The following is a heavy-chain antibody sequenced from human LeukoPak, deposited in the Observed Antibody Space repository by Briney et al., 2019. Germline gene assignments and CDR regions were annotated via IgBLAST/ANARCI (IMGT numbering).Heavy chain of an antibody. D-gene: IGHD3-10*01. CDR3: ARYFRGSGTYSLDY. J-gene: IGHJ4*02. V-gene: IGHV3-7*01. Sequence: GGSLRLSCAASGFTLSNYWMSWVRQAPGKGLEWVANIKKDGSEKYYVDSVKGRFTISRDNAKNSLYLQMNSLRAEDTAVYYCARYFRGSGTYSLDYWGQGTLVIVSS. CDR1: GFTLSNYW. CDR2: IKKDGSEK.